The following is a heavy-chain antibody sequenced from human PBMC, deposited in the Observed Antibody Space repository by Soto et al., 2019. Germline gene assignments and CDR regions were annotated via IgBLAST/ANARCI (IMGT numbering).Heavy chain of an antibody. CDR2: ISGSGTNT. J-gene: IGHJ5*02. D-gene: IGHD2-21*01. V-gene: IGHV3-23*01. Sequence: EVQVLESGGGLVQPGGSLRLSCAASGFTFSSYAMNWVRQAPGQGLEWVSGISGSGTNTYYADSVKGRFTISRDNSKNTLHLQMNSLRAEDTAVYYCARGEIPLKKSVADWFDPWGQGTLVTVSS. CDR3: ARGEIPLKKSVADWFDP. CDR1: GFTFSSYA.